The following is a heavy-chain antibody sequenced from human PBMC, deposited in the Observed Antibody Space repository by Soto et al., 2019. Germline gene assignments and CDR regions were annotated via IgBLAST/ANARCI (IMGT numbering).Heavy chain of an antibody. CDR3: AREGSYALLSGRGYYSGMDV. V-gene: IGHV1-18*01. CDR1: GYAFTSYG. CDR2: ISAYNGNT. J-gene: IGHJ6*01. D-gene: IGHD3-16*01. Sequence: ASVMVSCKASGYAFTSYGISWVRQAPGQGLEWIGWISAYNGNTNYAQKLQGRVTMTTDTSQSTAYMELTSLRSDDTAVYYCAREGSYALLSGRGYYSGMDVW.